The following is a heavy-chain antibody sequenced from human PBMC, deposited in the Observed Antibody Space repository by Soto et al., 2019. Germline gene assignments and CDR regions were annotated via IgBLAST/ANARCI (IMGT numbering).Heavy chain of an antibody. Sequence: EVQLVESGGGLVQPGGSLRLSCAASGFTFSSYWMHWVRQAPGKGLVWVSRINSDGSSTSYADSVKGRFTISRDNGQNTLYLQMNSLRVEDTAVYYCARVYSSSSVMFDPWGQGTLVTVSS. D-gene: IGHD6-6*01. CDR1: GFTFSSYW. J-gene: IGHJ5*02. V-gene: IGHV3-74*01. CDR3: ARVYSSSSVMFDP. CDR2: INSDGSST.